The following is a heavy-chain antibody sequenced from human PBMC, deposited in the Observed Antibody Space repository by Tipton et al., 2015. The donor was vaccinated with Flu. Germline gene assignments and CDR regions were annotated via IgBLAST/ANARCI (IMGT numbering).Heavy chain of an antibody. CDR1: GFTFSTDA. CDR3: ARSGNGWYVPLSLYYFGMDV. V-gene: IGHV3-23*01. J-gene: IGHJ6*02. D-gene: IGHD6-19*01. Sequence: SLRLSCEGSGFTFSTDAISWVRQAPGKGLEWVSVTSGSGGSTNYADSVKGRFTISSDTSNNKLYLQMNNLRADDTAVYYCARSGNGWYVPLSLYYFGMDVWGQGTTVTVS. CDR2: TSGSGGST.